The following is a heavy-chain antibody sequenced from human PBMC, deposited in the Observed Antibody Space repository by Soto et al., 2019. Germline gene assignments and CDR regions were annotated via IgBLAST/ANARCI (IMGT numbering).Heavy chain of an antibody. J-gene: IGHJ4*02. Sequence: GASVKVSCKVSGYTLTELSMHWVRQAPGKGLEWMGGFDPEDGETIYAQKFQGRVTMTGDTSTDTAYMELSSLRSEDTAVYYCARSVDAIPLWYWGQGTLVTVSS. D-gene: IGHD2-8*01. V-gene: IGHV1-24*01. CDR1: GYTLTELS. CDR3: ARSVDAIPLWY. CDR2: FDPEDGET.